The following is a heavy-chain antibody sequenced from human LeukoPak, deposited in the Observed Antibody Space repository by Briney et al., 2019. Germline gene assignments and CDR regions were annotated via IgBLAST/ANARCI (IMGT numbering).Heavy chain of an antibody. J-gene: IGHJ4*02. CDR2: IYSGGST. V-gene: IGHV3-66*01. D-gene: IGHD4-17*01. CDR3: ARVDYGDYGFDY. CDR1: GFTVSSNY. Sequence: GGSLRLSCAVSGFTVSSNYLSWVRQAPGKGLEWVSVIYSGGSTYYADSVKGRFIISRDNSKNTLYLQMNSLRAEDTAVYYCARVDYGDYGFDYWGQGTLVTVSS.